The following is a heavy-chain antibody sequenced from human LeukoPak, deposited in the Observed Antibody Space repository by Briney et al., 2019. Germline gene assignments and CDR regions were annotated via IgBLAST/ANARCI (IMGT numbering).Heavy chain of an antibody. Sequence: GGSLRLSCAASGFTFSNAWMSWVRQAPRKGLEWVGRIKSKTDGGTTDYAAPVKGRFTISRDDSKNTLYLQINSLKTEDTAVYYCTTFSSGWYGAFDIWGQGTMVTVSS. CDR3: TTFSSGWYGAFDI. CDR1: GFTFSNAW. J-gene: IGHJ3*02. CDR2: IKSKTDGGTT. V-gene: IGHV3-15*01. D-gene: IGHD6-19*01.